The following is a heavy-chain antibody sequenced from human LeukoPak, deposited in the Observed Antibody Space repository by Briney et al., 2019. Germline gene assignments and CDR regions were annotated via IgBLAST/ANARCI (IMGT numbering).Heavy chain of an antibody. J-gene: IGHJ1*01. V-gene: IGHV3-30-3*01. CDR3: AREPTPQAAYCSGGSCYSDSFSEYFQH. CDR2: ISYDGSNK. Sequence: GRSLRLSCAASGFTFSSYAMHWVRQAPGKGLGWVAVISYDGSNKYYADSVKGRFTISRDNSKNTLYLQMNSLRAEDTAVYYCAREPTPQAAYCSGGSCYSDSFSEYFQHWGQGTLVTVSS. CDR1: GFTFSSYA. D-gene: IGHD2-15*01.